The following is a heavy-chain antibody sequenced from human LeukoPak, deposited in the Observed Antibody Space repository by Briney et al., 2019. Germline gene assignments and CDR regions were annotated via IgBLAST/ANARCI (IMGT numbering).Heavy chain of an antibody. CDR1: GLTFSSYG. CDR3: AKGLIAADPYYFDY. Sequence: GGSLRLSCAASGLTFSSYGMHWVRQAPGKGLEWVAFIRYDGSNKYYADSVKGRFTISRDNSKNTLYLQMNSLRAEDTAVYYCAKGLIAADPYYFDYWGQGTLVTVSS. CDR2: IRYDGSNK. J-gene: IGHJ4*02. V-gene: IGHV3-30*02. D-gene: IGHD6-13*01.